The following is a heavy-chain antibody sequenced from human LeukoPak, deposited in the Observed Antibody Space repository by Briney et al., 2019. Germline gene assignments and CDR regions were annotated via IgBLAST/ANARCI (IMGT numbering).Heavy chain of an antibody. V-gene: IGHV4-30-4*08. CDR1: GGSVSGYY. D-gene: IGHD3-10*01. CDR3: AREAIDGHRGEVIDY. J-gene: IGHJ4*02. CDR2: IYYSGST. Sequence: PSETLSLTCAVYGGSVSGYYWSWIRQPPGKGLEWIGYIYYSGSTYYNPSLKSRVTISVDTSKNQFSLKLSSVTAADTAVYYCAREAIDGHRGEVIDYWGQGTLVTVSS.